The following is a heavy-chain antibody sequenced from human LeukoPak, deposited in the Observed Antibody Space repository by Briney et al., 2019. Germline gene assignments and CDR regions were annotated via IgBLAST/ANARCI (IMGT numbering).Heavy chain of an antibody. CDR3: ARATPGFSSGWFNLWFDP. Sequence: SESLSLTCTVSGGSISSSSYYWGWIRQPPGKGLEWIGGTSYSVRTYYNPSLKSRVTISVDTSKNQFSLNLSSVTAADTAVYYCARATPGFSSGWFNLWFDPWGQGTLVTVPS. J-gene: IGHJ5*02. D-gene: IGHD6-19*01. CDR1: GGSISSSSYY. CDR2: TSYSVRT. V-gene: IGHV4-39*07.